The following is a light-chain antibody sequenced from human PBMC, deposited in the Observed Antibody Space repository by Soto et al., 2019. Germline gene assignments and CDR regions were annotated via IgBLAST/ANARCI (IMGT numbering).Light chain of an antibody. CDR1: NSNLGSNT. Sequence: QSVLPQTPSASATPGQRVTISCSGTNSNLGSNTITWYQQLPGTAPKRLIHSNNQRPSGVPDRFSASKTGTSASLAISGLQSEEEADYYCATWDDSLNGYVFGTGTKVTVL. J-gene: IGLJ1*01. CDR3: ATWDDSLNGYV. V-gene: IGLV1-44*01. CDR2: SNN.